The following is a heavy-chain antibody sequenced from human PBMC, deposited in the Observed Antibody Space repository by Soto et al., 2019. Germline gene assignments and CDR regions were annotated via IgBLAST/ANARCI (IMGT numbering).Heavy chain of an antibody. CDR2: INNDGTGP. CDR3: ARSIPGYFD. V-gene: IGHV3-74*01. J-gene: IGHJ4*02. CDR1: GFAFSSYW. D-gene: IGHD3-9*01. Sequence: GGSLRLSCAASGFAFSSYWMHWVRQAPGKGLVWISRINNDGTGPTYADSVRGRFTISRDNARNMVYLQMNSLRAEDSAVYYCARSIPGYFDWGQGTLVTVSS.